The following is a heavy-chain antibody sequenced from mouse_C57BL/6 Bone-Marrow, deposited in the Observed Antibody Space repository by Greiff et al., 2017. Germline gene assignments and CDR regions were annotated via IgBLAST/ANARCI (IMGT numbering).Heavy chain of an antibody. CDR3: ARDDGYQAWFAY. J-gene: IGHJ3*01. CDR2: IYPGSGST. Sequence: VQLQQPGAELVKPGASVKMSCKASGYTFTSYWITWVKQRPGQGLEWIGDIYPGSGSTNYNEKFKSQDTLTVDTSSSTSYMQLSSLTSEDSAVYYCARDDGYQAWFAYWGQGTLVTVSA. D-gene: IGHD2-3*01. V-gene: IGHV1-55*01. CDR1: GYTFTSYW.